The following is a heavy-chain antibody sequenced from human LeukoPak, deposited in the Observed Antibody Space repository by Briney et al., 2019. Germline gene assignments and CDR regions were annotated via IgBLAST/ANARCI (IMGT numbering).Heavy chain of an antibody. CDR2: IWYDGSNK. V-gene: IGHV3-33*08. D-gene: IGHD2-15*01. CDR1: GFTFSSYG. CDR3: ARDRVALLDY. J-gene: IGHJ4*02. Sequence: PGGSLRLSCAASGFTFSSYGVHWVRQAPGKGLEGVAVIWYDGSNKYYADSVKGRFTISRDNSKNTLYLQMNSLRAEDTAVYYYARDRVALLDYWGQGTLVTVSS.